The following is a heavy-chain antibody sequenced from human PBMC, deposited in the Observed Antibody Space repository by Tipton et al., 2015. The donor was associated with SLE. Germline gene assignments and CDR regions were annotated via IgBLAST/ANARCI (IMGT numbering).Heavy chain of an antibody. J-gene: IGHJ3*02. D-gene: IGHD6-6*01. CDR2: IYYSGST. Sequence: TLSLTCAVSGYSISSGYYWAWIRQPPGKGLEWIGSIYYSGSTYYNPSLKSRVTISVDTSKNQFTLKLSSVTAADTAVYYCARRGIAARRDAFDIWGQGTMVTVSS. V-gene: IGHV4-38-2*01. CDR3: ARRGIAARRDAFDI. CDR1: GYSISSGYY.